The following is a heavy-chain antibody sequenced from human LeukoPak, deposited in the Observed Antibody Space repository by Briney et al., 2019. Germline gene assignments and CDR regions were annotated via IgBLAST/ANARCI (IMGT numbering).Heavy chain of an antibody. D-gene: IGHD4-23*01. J-gene: IGHJ4*02. CDR3: ARTTVVTPTEFDY. CDR1: GGSISSGGYY. V-gene: IGHV4-30-2*01. Sequence: SQTLSLTCTVSGGSISSGGYYWSWIRQPPGKGLEWIGYIYHSGSTYYNPSLKSRVTISVDRSKNQFSLKLSPVTAADTAVYYCARTTVVTPTEFDYWGQGTLVTVSS. CDR2: IYHSGST.